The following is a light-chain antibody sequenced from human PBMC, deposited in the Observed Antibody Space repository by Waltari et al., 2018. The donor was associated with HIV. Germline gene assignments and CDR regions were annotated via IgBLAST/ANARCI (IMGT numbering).Light chain of an antibody. V-gene: IGKV1-5*03. CDR1: QSISDW. CDR3: QQYDTYPWT. Sequence: DIQMTQSPSTLSASVGDRVTITCRASQSISDWLAWFQPKPGKAPKIRIYEASNLQSGVPSRFSGSGSGTEFTLTISSLQPDDFATYYCQQYDTYPWTFGQGTEVEIK. CDR2: EAS. J-gene: IGKJ1*01.